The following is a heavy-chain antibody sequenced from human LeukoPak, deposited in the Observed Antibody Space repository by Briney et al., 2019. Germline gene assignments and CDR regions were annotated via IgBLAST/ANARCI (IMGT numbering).Heavy chain of an antibody. D-gene: IGHD1-7*01. CDR1: GFTVSNKY. V-gene: IGHV3-23*01. Sequence: QPGGSLRLSCAASGFTVSNKYMTWVRQAPGKGLEWVSAISGSGGSTYYADSVKGRFTISRDNSKNTLYLQMNSLRAEDTAVYYCAKDLSGITGTTGGYWGQGTLVTVSS. CDR2: ISGSGGST. CDR3: AKDLSGITGTTGGY. J-gene: IGHJ4*02.